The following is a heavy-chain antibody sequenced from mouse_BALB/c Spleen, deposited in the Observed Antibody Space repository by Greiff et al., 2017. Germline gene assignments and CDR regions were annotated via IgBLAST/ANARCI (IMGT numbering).Heavy chain of an antibody. V-gene: IGHV5-4*02. CDR1: GFTFSDYY. CDR3: ARERDDYDGYAMDY. D-gene: IGHD2-4*01. Sequence: EVQVVESGGGLVKPGGSLKLSCAASGFTFSDYYMYWVRQTPEKRLEWVATISDGGSYTYYPDSVKGRFTISRDNAKNNLYLQMSSLKSEDTAMYYCARERDDYDGYAMDYWGQGTSVTVSS. CDR2: ISDGGSYT. J-gene: IGHJ4*01.